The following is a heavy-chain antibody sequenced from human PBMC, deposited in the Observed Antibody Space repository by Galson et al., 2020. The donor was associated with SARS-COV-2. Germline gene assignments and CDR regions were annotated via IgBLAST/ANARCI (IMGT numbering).Heavy chain of an antibody. V-gene: IGHV1-46*02. D-gene: IGHD5-12*01. J-gene: IGHJ3*02. CDR3: AKSSADIVADWAVAFDT. Sequence: GESLKISCKASGYTFNDYYMHWVRQAPGQGLEWMGVINPSGGSTNYAQKFQGRVTVTGDTSTSTVYMALSSLRSEDTAVYYCAKSSADIVADWAVAFDTWGQGTMVTVSS. CDR1: GYTFNDYY. CDR2: INPSGGST.